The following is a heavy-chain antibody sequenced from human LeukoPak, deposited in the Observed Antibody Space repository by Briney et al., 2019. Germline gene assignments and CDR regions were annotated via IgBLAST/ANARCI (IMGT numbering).Heavy chain of an antibody. CDR1: GFTFNTYA. J-gene: IGHJ4*02. Sequence: PGGSLRLSCAASGFTFNTYAMSWVRQAPGKGLEWVSGISGSGGNTYYADSVKGRFTISRDNSKNTLYLQMNRLRAEDTAVYYCAKDLSARHTIGKNVFADWGQGTLVTVSS. D-gene: IGHD2-8*01. V-gene: IGHV3-23*01. CDR3: AKDLSARHTIGKNVFAD. CDR2: ISGSGGNT.